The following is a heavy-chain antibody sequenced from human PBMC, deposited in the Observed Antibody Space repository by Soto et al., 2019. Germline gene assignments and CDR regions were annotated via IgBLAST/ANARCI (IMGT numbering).Heavy chain of an antibody. J-gene: IGHJ4*02. CDR1: GYTFSSYG. Sequence: QAQLVQSGAEVKKPGASVKVSCRASGYTFSSYGYAWVRQAPGQGLEWMGWISAYNGDTNYAQKFRCSFTLSTDTSTTTAYMERRSLGSTDTAVYFWASSGGYCASTTRLFHSFWGLVTLVTV. V-gene: IGHV1-18*01. D-gene: IGHD1-26*01. CDR2: ISAYNGDT. CDR3: ASSGGYCASTTRLFHSF.